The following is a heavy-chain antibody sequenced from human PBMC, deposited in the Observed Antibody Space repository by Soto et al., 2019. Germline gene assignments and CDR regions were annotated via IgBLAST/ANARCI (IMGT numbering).Heavy chain of an antibody. J-gene: IGHJ4*01. CDR1: GGTFSSYA. V-gene: IGHV1-69*01. CDR2: IIPIFGTA. CDR3: AIDPNDGSGSYPDY. Sequence: VQLVQSGAEVKKPGTAVKVSCKASGGTFSSYAISWGRQAPGQGHECIGGIIPIFGTANDAQKFQGRVTITADESTSTAYMELSSLRAEDTAVYYCAIDPNDGSGSYPDYWGHGALVTFSS. D-gene: IGHD3-10*01.